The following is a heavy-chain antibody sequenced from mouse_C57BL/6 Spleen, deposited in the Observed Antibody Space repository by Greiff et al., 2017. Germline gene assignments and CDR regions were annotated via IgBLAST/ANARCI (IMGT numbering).Heavy chain of an antibody. CDR2: ILPGSGST. D-gene: IGHD3-2*02. CDR1: GYTFTGYW. CDR3: ARRRDSSGEGDY. Sequence: QVQLQQSGAELMKPGASVKLSCKATGYTFTGYWIAWVKQRPGHGLEWIGEILPGSGSTNYTEKFKGKATFTADTSSNTAYLQLSSLTTEDSAIYDCARRRDSSGEGDYGGQGTTLTVSS. J-gene: IGHJ2*01. V-gene: IGHV1-9*01.